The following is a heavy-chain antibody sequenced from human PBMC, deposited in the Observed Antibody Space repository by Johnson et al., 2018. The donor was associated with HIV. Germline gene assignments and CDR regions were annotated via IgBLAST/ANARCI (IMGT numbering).Heavy chain of an antibody. CDR3: AKGTLYSSSSRAFDI. D-gene: IGHD6-6*01. V-gene: IGHV3-66*02. J-gene: IGHJ3*02. Sequence: VQLLESGGGLVQPGGSLRLSCAASGFTVSSNYMSWVRQAPGKGLQWVSVIYSGGSTYYADSVKGRFTISRDNSKNTLYLQMNSLRAEDKAVYYCAKGTLYSSSSRAFDIWGQGTMVTVSS. CDR1: GFTVSSNY. CDR2: IYSGGST.